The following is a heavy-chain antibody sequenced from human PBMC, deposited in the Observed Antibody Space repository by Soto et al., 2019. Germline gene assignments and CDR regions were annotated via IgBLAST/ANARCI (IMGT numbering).Heavy chain of an antibody. J-gene: IGHJ6*02. CDR3: ARMYYYDSSGYYPEAYYYGMDV. Sequence: GASVKVSCKASGYTFTSYYMHWVRQAPGQGLEWMGIINPSGGSTSYAQKFQGRVTMTRDTSTSTVYMELSSLRSEDTAVYYCARMYYYDSSGYYPEAYYYGMDVWGQGTTVTVSS. D-gene: IGHD3-22*01. V-gene: IGHV1-46*01. CDR1: GYTFTSYY. CDR2: INPSGGST.